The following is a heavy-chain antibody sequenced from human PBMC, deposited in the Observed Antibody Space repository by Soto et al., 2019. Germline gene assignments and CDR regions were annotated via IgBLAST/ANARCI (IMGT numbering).Heavy chain of an antibody. CDR1: GDSIDGSNW. J-gene: IGHJ4*02. CDR3: ARVIXXTTGPTVPFDQ. Sequence: SETLSLTCAVSGDSIDGSNWWSWLRQPPGKGLEWIAEIYHGGSTNYNPSLQSRVTISIDKSKNEFSLQLTSAIAADTAVYYCARVIXXTTGPTVPFDQWGQGVRVTVSS. D-gene: IGHD1-1*01. CDR2: IYHGGST. V-gene: IGHV4-4*02.